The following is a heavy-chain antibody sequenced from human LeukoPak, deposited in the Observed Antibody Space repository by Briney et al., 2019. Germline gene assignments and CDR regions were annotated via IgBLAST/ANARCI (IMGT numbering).Heavy chain of an antibody. CDR2: ISGSGSTI. V-gene: IGHV3-23*01. CDR3: ARDGPTGDY. CDR1: GFTFSSYA. D-gene: IGHD4-17*01. J-gene: IGHJ4*02. Sequence: GGSLRLSCAASGFTFSSYAMSWVRQAPGKGLEWVSAISGSGSTIYYADSVKGRFTISRDNAKNSLYLQMNSLRAEDTAVYYCARDGPTGDYWGQGTLVTVSS.